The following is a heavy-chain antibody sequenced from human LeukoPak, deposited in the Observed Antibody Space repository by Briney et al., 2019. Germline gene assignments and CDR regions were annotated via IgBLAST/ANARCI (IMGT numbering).Heavy chain of an antibody. Sequence: SETLSLTCTVSGDSISSSDNYWGWIRQPPGKGLEWIGSFYYSRNTYYNPSLKSRVTISVDTSENQLSLTLTSVSAADTAVYYCARHPHYYYDNSARWGQGTLVTVSS. CDR1: GDSISSSDNY. V-gene: IGHV4-39*01. CDR3: ARHPHYYYDNSAR. CDR2: FYYSRNT. D-gene: IGHD3-22*01. J-gene: IGHJ4*02.